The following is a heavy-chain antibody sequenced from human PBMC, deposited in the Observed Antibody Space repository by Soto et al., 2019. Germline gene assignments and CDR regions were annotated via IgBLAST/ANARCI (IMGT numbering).Heavy chain of an antibody. CDR2: ISGSGGST. D-gene: IGHD1-1*01. Sequence: GGSLRLSCAASGFTFSSYAMSWVRQAPGKGLEWVSAISGSGGSTYYADPVKGRFTISRDNSKNTLYLQMNSLRAEDTAVYYCAKDGSNWNSEVYFDYWGQGTLVTVSS. CDR3: AKDGSNWNSEVYFDY. CDR1: GFTFSSYA. V-gene: IGHV3-23*01. J-gene: IGHJ4*02.